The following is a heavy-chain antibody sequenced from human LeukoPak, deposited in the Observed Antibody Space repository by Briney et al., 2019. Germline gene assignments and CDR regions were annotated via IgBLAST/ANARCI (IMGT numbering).Heavy chain of an antibody. CDR1: GFTFSSYS. D-gene: IGHD6-19*01. CDR3: ARDHALHRRYSSGWYSLGAFDI. V-gene: IGHV3-48*01. CDR2: ISSSSSTI. Sequence: GGSLRLSCAASGFTFSSYSMNWVRQAPGKGLEWVSYISSSSSTIYYADSVKGRFTISRDNAKNSLYLQMNSLRAEDTAVYYCARDHALHRRYSSGWYSLGAFDIWGQGTMVTVSS. J-gene: IGHJ3*02.